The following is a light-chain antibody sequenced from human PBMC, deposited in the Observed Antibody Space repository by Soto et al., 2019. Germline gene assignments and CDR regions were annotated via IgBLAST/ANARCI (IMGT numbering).Light chain of an antibody. V-gene: IGKV1-39*01. J-gene: IGKJ4*01. CDR1: QSISIY. CDR2: AGS. Sequence: DIQMTQSPSSLSASVGDRVTITCRASQSISIYLNWYQQKPGKAPILLVYAGSSLQGGVPSRFGGSGSVTDFTLTITSLPPEDFATYYCQQSYSTPTFGGGTKVDIK. CDR3: QQSYSTPT.